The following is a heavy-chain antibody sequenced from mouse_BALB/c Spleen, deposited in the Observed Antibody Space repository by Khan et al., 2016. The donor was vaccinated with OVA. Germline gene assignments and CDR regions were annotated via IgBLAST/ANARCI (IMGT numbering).Heavy chain of an antibody. D-gene: IGHD2-5*01. J-gene: IGHJ4*01. CDR1: GFSLTNYG. Sequence: QVQLKQSGPGLVAPSQSLSITCTITGFSLTNYGVHWVRQPPGKGLEWLVVILSDGSTTYNSALQSRLTISKTNTKNQVFLKKNILQTDDTSVYSCARHSYYNNNIMDYWGQGTTVTVSS. CDR3: ARHSYYNNNIMDY. V-gene: IGHV2-6-1*01. CDR2: ILSDGST.